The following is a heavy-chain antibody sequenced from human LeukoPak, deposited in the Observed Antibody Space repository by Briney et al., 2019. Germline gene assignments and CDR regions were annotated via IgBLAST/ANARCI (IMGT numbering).Heavy chain of an antibody. V-gene: IGHV1-18*01. J-gene: IGHJ5*02. Sequence: ASVKVSCKASGYTFTSYGISWVRQAPGQGLEWMGWISAYNGNTNYAQKLQGRVTMTTDTSTSTAYMELRSLRSDDTAVYYCARVNSYYDFCSGYLLAWFDPWGQGTLVTVSS. CDR2: ISAYNGNT. D-gene: IGHD3-3*01. CDR1: GYTFTSYG. CDR3: ARVNSYYDFCSGYLLAWFDP.